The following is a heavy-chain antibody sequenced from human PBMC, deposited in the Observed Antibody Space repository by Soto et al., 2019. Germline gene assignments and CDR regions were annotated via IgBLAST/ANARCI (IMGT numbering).Heavy chain of an antibody. CDR2: IKSKTDGGTT. CDR3: TTRGRGFGATVGFDP. V-gene: IGHV3-15*01. J-gene: IGHJ5*02. CDR1: GFTFSNAW. D-gene: IGHD3-10*01. Sequence: EVQLVESGGGLVKPGGSLRLSCAASGFTFSNAWMSWVRQAPGKGLEWVGRIKSKTDGGTTDYAAPVKGRFTISRDDSKNTLYLQMNSLKTEDTAVYYCTTRGRGFGATVGFDPWGQGTLVTVSS.